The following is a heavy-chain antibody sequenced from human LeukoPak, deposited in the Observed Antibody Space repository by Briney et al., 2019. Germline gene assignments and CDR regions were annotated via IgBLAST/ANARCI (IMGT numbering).Heavy chain of an antibody. CDR3: ARGGRIFTSGYYDNTGYFDYFDY. D-gene: IGHD3-22*01. CDR1: GGSINSRSYS. J-gene: IGHJ4*02. CDR2: VYYSGSLNYNGKT. Sequence: SETLSLTCSVSGGSINSRSYSWGWVRQPPGKGLQWIGSVYYSGSLNYNGKTYYNPSLKTRVTISVDTSKNRFSLRLSSVTAADTAVYLCARGGRIFTSGYYDNTGYFDYFDYWGQGTLVPVSS. V-gene: IGHV4-39*07.